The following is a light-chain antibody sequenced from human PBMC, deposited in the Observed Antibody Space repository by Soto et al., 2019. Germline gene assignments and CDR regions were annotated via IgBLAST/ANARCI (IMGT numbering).Light chain of an antibody. CDR3: LLSYNGPYV. CDR1: TGAVTNGHY. CDR2: DTA. J-gene: IGLJ1*01. Sequence: QAVVTQEPSLTVSPGGTVTLTCGSSTGAVTNGHYPYWFQQKPGQAPRTLIYDTANRHSWTPARLSGSLLGGKAALTLSGAQPEDEAAYYCLLSYNGPYVFGTGTKVTV. V-gene: IGLV7-46*01.